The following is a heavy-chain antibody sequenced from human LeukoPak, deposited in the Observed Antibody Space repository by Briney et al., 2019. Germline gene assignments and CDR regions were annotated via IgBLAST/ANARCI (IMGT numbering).Heavy chain of an antibody. D-gene: IGHD4-23*01. CDR1: GFTFSDYN. CDR2: ISTSGSTM. V-gene: IGHV3-11*04. J-gene: IGHJ4*02. CDR3: SNAGNLFRSLNY. Sequence: GGSLRLSCAASGFTFSDYNMNWVRQAPGKGLEWVSYISTSGSTMYYTDSVQGRFTISRDNAKNSLYLQMNSLRADDTAVYYCSNAGNLFRSLNYWGPGTLVTVSS.